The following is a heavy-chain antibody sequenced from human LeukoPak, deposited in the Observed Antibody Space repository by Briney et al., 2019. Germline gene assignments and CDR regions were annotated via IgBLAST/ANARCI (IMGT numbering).Heavy chain of an antibody. D-gene: IGHD5-12*01. Sequence: SETLSLTCTVYGGSISSSSYYWGWIRQPPGKGLEWIGSIYYSGSTYYNPSLKSRVTISVDTSKNQFSLKLSSVTAADTAVYYCARDRAVATIRGVDYWGQGTLVTVSS. CDR2: IYYSGST. J-gene: IGHJ4*02. CDR3: ARDRAVATIRGVDY. CDR1: GGSISSSSYY. V-gene: IGHV4-39*02.